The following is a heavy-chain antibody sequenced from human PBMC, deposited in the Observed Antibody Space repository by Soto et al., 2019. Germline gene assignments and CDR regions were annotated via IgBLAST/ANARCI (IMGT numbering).Heavy chain of an antibody. CDR3: AREVWGIRGAFDI. CDR1: GLTSSGKA. J-gene: IGHJ3*02. D-gene: IGHD3-16*01. Sequence: GGSLNLPLEASGLTSSGKAMHWAGRAQGRGRGWGAVIQYDGSNKYYADSVRGRFTSSRDNSKNTLYLQMNSLRAEDTAVYYCAREVWGIRGAFDIWGQGTMVTVSS. V-gene: IGHV3-30*04. CDR2: IQYDGSNK.